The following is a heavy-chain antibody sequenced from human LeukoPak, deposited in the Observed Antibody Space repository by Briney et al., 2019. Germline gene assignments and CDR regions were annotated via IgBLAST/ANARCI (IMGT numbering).Heavy chain of an antibody. V-gene: IGHV1-46*01. J-gene: IGHJ4*02. Sequence: ASVKVSCKASGYTFTNYFIHWVRQAPGQGLEWMGIINPSGGRTSYAQKFQGRVTMTRDMSTSTVYMELSSLRSEDMAMFYCARELDGEGATPYYYFDYWGQGTLVTVSS. CDR3: ARELDGEGATPYYYFDY. D-gene: IGHD1-26*01. CDR2: INPSGGRT. CDR1: GYTFTNYF.